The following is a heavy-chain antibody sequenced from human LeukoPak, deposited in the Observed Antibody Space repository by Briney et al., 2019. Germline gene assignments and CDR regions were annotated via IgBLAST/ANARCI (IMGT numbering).Heavy chain of an antibody. Sequence: PGGSLRLSCAASGFTFSSYGFHWVRQAPGKGLEWVAFIRYDGSNKYYADSVKGRFTISRDNSKNTLYLQMNSLRAEDTAVYYCAKGGSYYYDSSGYYFDYWGQGTLVTVSS. CDR3: AKGGSYYYDSSGYYFDY. CDR1: GFTFSSYG. V-gene: IGHV3-30*02. D-gene: IGHD3-22*01. J-gene: IGHJ4*01. CDR2: IRYDGSNK.